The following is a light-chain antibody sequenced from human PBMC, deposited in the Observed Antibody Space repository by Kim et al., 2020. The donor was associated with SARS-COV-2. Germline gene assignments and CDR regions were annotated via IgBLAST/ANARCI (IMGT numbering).Light chain of an antibody. Sequence: VTISWTGTSANVGSGYAVHWYRQLPGAAPVVLIHINSQRPSGVPDRFSGSRSGTSASLVITGLQAEDEADYYCQSYDNSLSGPWVFGGGTKVTVL. J-gene: IGLJ3*02. CDR2: INS. CDR3: QSYDNSLSGPWV. V-gene: IGLV1-40*01. CDR1: SANVGSGYA.